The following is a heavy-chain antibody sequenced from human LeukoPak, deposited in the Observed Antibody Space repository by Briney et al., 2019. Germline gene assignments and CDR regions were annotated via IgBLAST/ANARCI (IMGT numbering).Heavy chain of an antibody. CDR1: GFTFSSYA. CDR2: ISGSGGST. Sequence: GGSLRLSCAASGFTFSSYAMSWVRQAPGKGLEWVSAISGSGGSTYYADSVRGRFTISRDNSKNTLYLQVNSLRADDTAVYYCAKVSSGWFLFDYWGQGTQVTVSS. D-gene: IGHD6-19*01. CDR3: AKVSSGWFLFDY. J-gene: IGHJ4*02. V-gene: IGHV3-23*01.